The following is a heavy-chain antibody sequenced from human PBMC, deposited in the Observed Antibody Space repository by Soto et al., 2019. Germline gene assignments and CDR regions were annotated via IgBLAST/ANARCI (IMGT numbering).Heavy chain of an antibody. CDR2: IYYSGST. CDR3: AREYTYGSNFFDC. D-gene: IGHD5-18*01. CDR1: GGSISSSSYY. J-gene: IGHJ4*02. Sequence: SETLSLTCTVSGGSISSSSYYWGWIRQPPGKGLEWIGYIYYSGSTNYNPSLKSRVIISVDTSKNQFSLSLTSVTAADTAVYYCAREYTYGSNFFDCWGQGALVTVSS. V-gene: IGHV4-39*07.